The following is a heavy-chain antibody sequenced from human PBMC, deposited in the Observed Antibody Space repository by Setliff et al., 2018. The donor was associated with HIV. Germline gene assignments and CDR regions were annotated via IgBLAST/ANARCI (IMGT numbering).Heavy chain of an antibody. D-gene: IGHD2-2*01. V-gene: IGHV3-7*03. CDR3: ARAALRYCTSTSCPRVDAFDI. J-gene: IGHJ3*02. CDR2: MNQDGSTK. Sequence: GESLKISCVASGFLFGNSWMVWVRHTPGTGLEWVAVMNQDGSTKNYVDSAKGRFTISRDNAKNSLYLQMNSVRADDTAVYYCARAALRYCTSTSCPRVDAFDIWGQGTMVTVSS. CDR1: GFLFGNSW.